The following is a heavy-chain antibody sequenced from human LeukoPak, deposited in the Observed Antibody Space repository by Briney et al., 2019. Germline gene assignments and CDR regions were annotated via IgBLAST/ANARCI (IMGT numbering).Heavy chain of an antibody. Sequence: GGSLRLSCAASGFTVITNDMTSVRQAPGKGLEWVSVLYSDGNTKYADSVQGRFTISRDNSKNTLYLEMNSLSPDDTAVYYCARGVEPLAAIILAYWGQGTLVTVSS. CDR2: LYSDGNT. D-gene: IGHD1-14*01. CDR3: ARGVEPLAAIILAY. V-gene: IGHV3-53*01. J-gene: IGHJ1*01. CDR1: GFTVITND.